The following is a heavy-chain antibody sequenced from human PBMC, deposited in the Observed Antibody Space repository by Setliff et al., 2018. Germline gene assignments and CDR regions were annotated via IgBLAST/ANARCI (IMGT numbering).Heavy chain of an antibody. Sequence: ASVKVSCKASGYTFTNYYIHWVRQTPGQGLEWMGIINPSGGRLSYAQKFQDRVTMTRDTSTSTVYLEMSSLRSDDTAVYYCARAGMAASNRKGVFEFWGQGTLVTV. CDR2: INPSGGRL. CDR1: GYTFTNYY. D-gene: IGHD3-10*01. CDR3: ARAGMAASNRKGVFEF. J-gene: IGHJ4*02. V-gene: IGHV1-46*01.